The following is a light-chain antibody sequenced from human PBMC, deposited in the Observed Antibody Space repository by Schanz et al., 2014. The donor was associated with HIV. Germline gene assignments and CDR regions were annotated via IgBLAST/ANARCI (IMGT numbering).Light chain of an antibody. J-gene: IGLJ3*02. Sequence: QLVLTQSPSASASLGASVKLTCTLSSGYSSYAIAWHQQQPEKGPRYLMKLNSDGSHRKGDGIPDRFSGSSSGAERYLTISSLQSEDEAEYYCQTWDTGTWVFGGGTKVTVL. CDR2: LNSDGSH. CDR1: SGYSSYA. CDR3: QTWDTGTWV. V-gene: IGLV4-69*01.